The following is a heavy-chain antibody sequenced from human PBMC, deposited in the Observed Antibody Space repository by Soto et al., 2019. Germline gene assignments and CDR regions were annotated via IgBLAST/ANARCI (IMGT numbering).Heavy chain of an antibody. Sequence: PSETLSLTCTVSGGSISSYYWSWIRQPPGKGLEWIGYIYYSGSTNYNPSLKSRVTISVDTSKNQFSLKLSSVTAADTAVYYCARLYCSGGSCNNVEVWGKGTRVTVPS. V-gene: IGHV4-59*08. J-gene: IGHJ6*04. CDR2: IYYSGST. D-gene: IGHD2-15*01. CDR1: GGSISSYY. CDR3: ARLYCSGGSCNNVEV.